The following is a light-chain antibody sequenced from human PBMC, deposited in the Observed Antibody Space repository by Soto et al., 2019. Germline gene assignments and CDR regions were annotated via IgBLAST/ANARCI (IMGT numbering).Light chain of an antibody. CDR2: GAS. CDR1: QSVLYSSNNKNS. Sequence: VITPSPDSLAVSLGETATIKCKSSQSVLYSSNNKNSLAWYQQKPGQPPKLLIYGASTWESGVPDRFSGSGSGTDFTLTISSLQAEDVAVYYCQQYYSIALTFGGGTKVDIK. V-gene: IGKV4-1*01. CDR3: QQYYSIALT. J-gene: IGKJ4*01.